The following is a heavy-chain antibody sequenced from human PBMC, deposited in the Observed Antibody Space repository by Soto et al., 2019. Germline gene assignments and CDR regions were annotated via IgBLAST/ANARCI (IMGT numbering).Heavy chain of an antibody. CDR2: ISSSSSTI. CDR3: ARGARNYDYYYYMDV. D-gene: IGHD1-1*01. J-gene: IGHJ6*03. V-gene: IGHV3-48*01. Sequence: GGSLRLSCAASGFTFSSYSMNWVRQAPGKGLEWVSYISSSSSTIYYADSVKGRFTISRDNAKNSLYLQMNSLRAEDTAVYYCARGARNYDYYYYMDVWGKGTTVTVSS. CDR1: GFTFSSYS.